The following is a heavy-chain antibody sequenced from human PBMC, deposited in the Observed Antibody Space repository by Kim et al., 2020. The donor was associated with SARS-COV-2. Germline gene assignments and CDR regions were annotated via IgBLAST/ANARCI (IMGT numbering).Heavy chain of an antibody. V-gene: IGHV3-23*01. CDR3: AKVMVVAAKSLFDY. J-gene: IGHJ4*02. D-gene: IGHD2-15*01. Sequence: ADTETGRFTISKANAKNPLYMQMNSLRAEDTAVYYCAKVMVVAAKSLFDYWGQGTLVTVSS.